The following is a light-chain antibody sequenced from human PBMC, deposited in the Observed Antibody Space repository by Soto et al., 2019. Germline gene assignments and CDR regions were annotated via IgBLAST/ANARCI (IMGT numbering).Light chain of an antibody. J-gene: IGKJ4*01. V-gene: IGKV1-13*02. CDR1: QGIKSA. Sequence: AIQLTQSPSSLSASTGDRVAISCRASQGIKSALVWYQQKPGKSPKLLVYDASSLEGGVPSRFCGSGSGTDFTLTITSLQPEDLAIYYCQQHDTLPLTFGGGTKVEIK. CDR2: DAS. CDR3: QQHDTLPLT.